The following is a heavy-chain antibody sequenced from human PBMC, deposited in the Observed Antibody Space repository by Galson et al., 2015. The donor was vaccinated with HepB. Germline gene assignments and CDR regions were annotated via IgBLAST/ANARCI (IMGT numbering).Heavy chain of an antibody. J-gene: IGHJ5*02. CDR2: ISWNSLTL. D-gene: IGHD4/OR15-4a*01. CDR3: AKDITGATSGPGLLDP. Sequence: SLRLSCAASGFNLDDFAMHWVRLAPGKGLEWVSGISWNSLTLGYADSVKGRFTISRDNAKDSLYLQMNSLRPEDTALYYCAKDITGATSGPGLLDPWGQGTLVTVSS. V-gene: IGHV3-9*01. CDR1: GFNLDDFA.